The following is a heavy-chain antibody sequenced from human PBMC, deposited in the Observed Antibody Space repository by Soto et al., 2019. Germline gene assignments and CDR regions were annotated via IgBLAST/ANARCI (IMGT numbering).Heavy chain of an antibody. D-gene: IGHD2-8*01. J-gene: IGHJ6*02. CDR1: GYTFTRNG. CDR2: ISVYHGET. V-gene: IGHV1-18*01. Sequence: QGHRVQSGAEGKKPGASVKVSFKASGYTFTRNGISWVRQAPGQGRDGMGWISVYHGETNYAHNLQGRVTMTIDTSTTTAELELRRLTSDDTGVYYCAKNGQPPYYYYGLDVWGQGTTVTVSS. CDR3: AKNGQPPYYYYGLDV.